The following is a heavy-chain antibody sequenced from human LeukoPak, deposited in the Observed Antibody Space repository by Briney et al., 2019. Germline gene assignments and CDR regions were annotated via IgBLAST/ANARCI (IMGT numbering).Heavy chain of an antibody. D-gene: IGHD3-16*01. J-gene: IGHJ3*02. V-gene: IGHV1-2*02. CDR1: GYTFTGYY. CDR2: INPNSGDT. Sequence: ASVKVSCKASGYTFTGYYMHWVRQAPGQGLEWMGWINPNSGDTKNAQSYQGRITMTRDTSISTVYMELTSLRSDDTAVFYCARASGGGQTSFDIWGQGTVVTVSS. CDR3: ARASGGGQTSFDI.